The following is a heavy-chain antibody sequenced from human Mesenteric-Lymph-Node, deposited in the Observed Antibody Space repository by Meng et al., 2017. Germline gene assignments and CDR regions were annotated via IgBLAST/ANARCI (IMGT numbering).Heavy chain of an antibody. D-gene: IGHD1-26*01. CDR1: GDSVSSNSAA. CDR3: ARVAVGISSFDY. CDR2: TYYRSKWYN. J-gene: IGHJ4*02. V-gene: IGHV6-1*01. Sequence: PPQSGPALGKPSQTLSPTCASSGDSVSSNSAAWTWIRQSPSRGLEWLGRTYYRSKWYNDYAVSVKSRITINPDTSKNQFSLQLNSVTPEDTAVYYCARVAVGISSFDYWGQGTLVTVSS.